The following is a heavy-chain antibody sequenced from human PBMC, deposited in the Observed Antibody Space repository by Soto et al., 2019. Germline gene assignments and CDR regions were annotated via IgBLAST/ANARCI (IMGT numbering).Heavy chain of an antibody. CDR2: INAYNGNT. CDR1: GYTFTSYG. D-gene: IGHD6-19*01. Sequence: QVQLVQSGAEVKKPGASVKVSCKASGYTFTSYGISWVRQAPGQGLEWMGWINAYNGNTHYAKKLQGRVTMTTDTSTSTAYMAMGTLRSDDAAVYYCARDPVAGTHGAYWGQGALVTVSS. V-gene: IGHV1-18*01. J-gene: IGHJ1*01. CDR3: ARDPVAGTHGAY.